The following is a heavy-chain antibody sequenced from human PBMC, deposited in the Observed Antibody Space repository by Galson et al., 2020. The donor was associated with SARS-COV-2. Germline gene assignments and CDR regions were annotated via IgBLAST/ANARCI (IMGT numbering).Heavy chain of an antibody. V-gene: IGHV3-30-3*01. CDR3: AREALFLAAAGTNYFDY. CDR2: ISYDGSNK. CDR1: GFTFSSYA. Sequence: GGSLRLSCAASGFTFSSYAMHWVRQAPGKGLEWVAVISYDGSNKYYADSVKGRFTISRDNSKNTLYLQMNSLRAEDTAVYYCAREALFLAAAGTNYFDYWGQGTLVTVSS. D-gene: IGHD6-13*01. J-gene: IGHJ4*02.